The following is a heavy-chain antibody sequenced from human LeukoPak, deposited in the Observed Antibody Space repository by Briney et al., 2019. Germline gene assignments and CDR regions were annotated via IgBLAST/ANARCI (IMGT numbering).Heavy chain of an antibody. CDR1: GGSISSGGYY. D-gene: IGHD3-22*01. V-gene: IGHV4-30-2*01. J-gene: IGHJ4*02. Sequence: SETLSLTCTVSGGSISSGGYYWSWIRQPPGKGLEWIGYIYHSGSTYYNPSLKSRVTISVDRSKNQFSLKLSSVTAADTAVYYCARAPRYDSSGSRPPCCDYWGQGTLVTVSS. CDR3: ARAPRYDSSGSRPPCCDY. CDR2: IYHSGST.